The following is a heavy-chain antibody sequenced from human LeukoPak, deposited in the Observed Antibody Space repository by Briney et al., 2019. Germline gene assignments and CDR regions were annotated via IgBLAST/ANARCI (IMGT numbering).Heavy chain of an antibody. Sequence: GASVKVSCTASGYTFINYGISWVRQAPGQGLEWMGWISAYNGNTNYAQKLQGRVTMTTDTSTSTAYMELRSLRSDDTAVYYCARDRAGTTGNWFDPWGQGTLVTVSS. J-gene: IGHJ5*02. D-gene: IGHD1-1*01. CDR3: ARDRAGTTGNWFDP. CDR2: ISAYNGNT. CDR1: GYTFINYG. V-gene: IGHV1-18*04.